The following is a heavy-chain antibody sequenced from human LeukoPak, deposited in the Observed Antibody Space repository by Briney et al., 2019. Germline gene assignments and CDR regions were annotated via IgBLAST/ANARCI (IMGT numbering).Heavy chain of an antibody. J-gene: IGHJ4*02. D-gene: IGHD2-15*01. CDR1: GGTFSSYA. CDR3: ASPEVGY. Sequence: ASVKVSCKASGGTFSSYAISWVRRAPVQGLEWMGIINPSGGSTNYAQKFQGRVTMTRDTSTSTVYMELYSLRSEDTAVYYCASPEVGYWGQGTLVTVSS. V-gene: IGHV1-46*03. CDR2: INPSGGST.